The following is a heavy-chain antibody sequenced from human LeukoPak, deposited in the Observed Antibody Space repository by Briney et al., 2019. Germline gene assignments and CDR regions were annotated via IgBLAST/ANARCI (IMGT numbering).Heavy chain of an antibody. D-gene: IGHD2-2*01. Sequence: ASVKVSCKGSGDTFTGYYMHWVRHAPGQGLEWMGWINPNRGGTNSAQKFQGRVTMTRDTSISTAYMELSRLRSDDTAVYYCAREWDDIVVVPAARWFDPWGQGTLVTVSS. J-gene: IGHJ5*02. CDR2: INPNRGGT. CDR3: AREWDDIVVVPAARWFDP. CDR1: GDTFTGYY. V-gene: IGHV1-2*02.